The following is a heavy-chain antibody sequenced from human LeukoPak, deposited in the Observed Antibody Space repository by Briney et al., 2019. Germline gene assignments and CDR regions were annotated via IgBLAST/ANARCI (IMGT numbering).Heavy chain of an antibody. D-gene: IGHD4-17*01. CDR3: ARNYGDYMLNWFDP. J-gene: IGHJ5*02. CDR2: INPNSGGT. V-gene: IGHV1-2*02. Sequence: ASVKVSCKASGYTFTGYYMHWVRRAPGQGLEWMGWINPNSGGTNYAQKFQGRVTMTRDTSISTAYMELSRLRSDDTAVYYCARNYGDYMLNWFDPWGQGTLVTVSS. CDR1: GYTFTGYY.